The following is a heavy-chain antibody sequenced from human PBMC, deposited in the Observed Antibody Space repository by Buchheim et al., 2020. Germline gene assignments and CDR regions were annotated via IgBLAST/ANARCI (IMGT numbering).Heavy chain of an antibody. V-gene: IGHV3-23*04. J-gene: IGHJ5*02. CDR2: ISGGGGST. CDR3: AKGPRLIQYNWFDP. CDR1: GFTFSSYA. D-gene: IGHD2-21*01. Sequence: EVQLVESGGGLVQPGGSLRLSCVASGFTFSSYAMSWVRQAPGKGLEWVSVISGGGGSTSYADSVRGRFTFSRDTSKNTLYLQMNSLRADDTAVYYCAKGPRLIQYNWFDPWGQGTL.